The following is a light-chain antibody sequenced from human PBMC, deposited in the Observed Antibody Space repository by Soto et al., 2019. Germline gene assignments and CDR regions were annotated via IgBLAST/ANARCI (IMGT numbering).Light chain of an antibody. CDR2: TTS. CDR3: QQVNRYPYT. J-gene: IGKJ2*01. CDR1: QGINNF. V-gene: IGKV1-9*01. Sequence: DITLTQSPSFLSASVGDRVTITCRASQGINNFLAWYQQKPGKPPNLLIYTTSTLQSGVPSRFSGSGSGTGFTLTISSLQPEDFATYYCQQVNRYPYTFGQGTKLEVK.